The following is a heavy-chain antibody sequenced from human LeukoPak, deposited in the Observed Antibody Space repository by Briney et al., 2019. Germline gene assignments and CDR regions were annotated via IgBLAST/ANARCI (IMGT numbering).Heavy chain of an antibody. J-gene: IGHJ4*02. D-gene: IGHD3-22*01. CDR3: ARDVVNYDSSGYYYY. CDR1: GYTFTGYY. CDR2: IIPIFGTA. Sequence: SVKVSCKASGYTFTGYYMHWVRQAPGQGLEWMGGIIPIFGTANYAQKFQGRVTITADESTSTAYMELSSLRSEDTAVYYCARDVVNYDSSGYYYYWGQGTLVTVSS. V-gene: IGHV1-69*13.